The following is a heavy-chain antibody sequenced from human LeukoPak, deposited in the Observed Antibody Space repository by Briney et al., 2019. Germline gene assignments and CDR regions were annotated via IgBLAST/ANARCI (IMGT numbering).Heavy chain of an antibody. CDR3: ARDAPGNTALDY. D-gene: IGHD5-18*01. V-gene: IGHV3-74*01. CDR2: ISGDGSST. CDR1: GFTFSSYW. Sequence: GGSLRLSCAASGFTFSSYWMHWVRQTPGKGLVWVSRISGDGSSTTYAESVEGRFPISRDNAKNTLYLQMNSLRAEDTAVYYCARDAPGNTALDYWGQGTLVTVSS. J-gene: IGHJ4*02.